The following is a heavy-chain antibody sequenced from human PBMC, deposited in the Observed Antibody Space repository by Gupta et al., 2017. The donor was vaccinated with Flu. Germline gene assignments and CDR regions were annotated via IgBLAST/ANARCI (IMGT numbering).Heavy chain of an antibody. CDR2: IWYDGSNK. J-gene: IGHJ4*02. V-gene: IGHV3-33*06. CDR1: GFTFCNYG. CDR3: ANNFDY. Sequence: VQLVESGGGVVQPGKSLRLSCATSGFTFCNYGMHWVRQAPGTGLEWVAVIWYDGSNKYYADSVKGRFTISRDNSKNTLYLQMNSLRAEDTAVYYCANNFDYWGQGTLVTVSS.